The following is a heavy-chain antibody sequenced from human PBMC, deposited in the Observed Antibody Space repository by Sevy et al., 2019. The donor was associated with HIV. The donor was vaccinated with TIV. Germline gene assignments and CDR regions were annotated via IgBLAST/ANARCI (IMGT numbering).Heavy chain of an antibody. V-gene: IGHV3-9*01. CDR1: GFHFENYG. D-gene: IGHD1-26*01. Sequence: SLKISCVASGFHFENYGMHWVRQRPGEGPEWVSGISWNSASMGYAESVRGRFTISRDNARNVLFLQMNSLREEDTALYFCAKSTERDTSGYYYLSAMDIWGEGTTVTVSS. CDR2: ISWNSASM. CDR3: AKSTERDTSGYYYLSAMDI. J-gene: IGHJ6*04.